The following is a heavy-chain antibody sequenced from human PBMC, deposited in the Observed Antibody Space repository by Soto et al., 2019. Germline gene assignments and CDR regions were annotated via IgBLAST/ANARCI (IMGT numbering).Heavy chain of an antibody. J-gene: IGHJ4*02. D-gene: IGHD2-15*01. Sequence: QVQLVESGGGVVQPGTSLRLSCTASGFTFSGYSMHWVRQAPGKGLEWVAVISNDARSKYFGESVKGRLTISRDNSKNNVYMQISSLRPEDTALYYCAREGGIVVSGTLEYWGQVAQVTVSS. CDR1: GFTFSGYS. CDR3: AREGGIVVSGTLEY. CDR2: ISNDARSK. V-gene: IGHV3-30*04.